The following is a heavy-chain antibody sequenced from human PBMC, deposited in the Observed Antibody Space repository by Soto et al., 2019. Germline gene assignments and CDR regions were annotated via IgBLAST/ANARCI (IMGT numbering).Heavy chain of an antibody. CDR1: GGSISSGDYY. CDR3: ARTIVGAADFDY. J-gene: IGHJ4*02. CDR2: IYYSGST. Sequence: SETLSLTCTVSGGSISSGDYYWSWIRQPPGKGLEWIGYIYYSGSTYYNPSLKSRVTISVDTSKNQFSLKLSSVTAADTAVYYCARTIVGAADFDYWGQGTLVTVSS. V-gene: IGHV4-30-4*01. D-gene: IGHD1-26*01.